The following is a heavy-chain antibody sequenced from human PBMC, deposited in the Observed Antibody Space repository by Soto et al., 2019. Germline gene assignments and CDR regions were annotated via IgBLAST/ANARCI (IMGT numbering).Heavy chain of an antibody. V-gene: IGHV1-18*01. CDR3: ARVYVVVVAATYFDY. CDR1: GYTFTSYG. D-gene: IGHD2-15*01. J-gene: IGHJ4*02. Sequence: QVQLVQSGAEVKKPGASVKVSCKASGYTFTSYGISWVRQAPGQGLEWMGWISAYNGNTNYAQKLQGRVTMTTDTSTSTAYRELRSLRSDDTAVYYCARVYVVVVAATYFDYWGQGTLVTVSS. CDR2: ISAYNGNT.